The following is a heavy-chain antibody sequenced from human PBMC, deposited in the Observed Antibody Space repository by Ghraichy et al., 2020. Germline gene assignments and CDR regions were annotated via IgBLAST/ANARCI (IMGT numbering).Heavy chain of an antibody. J-gene: IGHJ4*02. CDR2: IYYSGST. D-gene: IGHD6-19*01. CDR3: ARGGSGPEWLVSRY. CDR1: GGSINTYY. V-gene: IGHV4-59*01. Sequence: SETLSLTCTVSGGSINTYYWSWIRQPPGKGLEWIGYIYYSGSTNYNPSLESRVTISVDTSKNQFSLKLSSVTAADTAVYYCARGGSGPEWLVSRYWGQGTLVTVSS.